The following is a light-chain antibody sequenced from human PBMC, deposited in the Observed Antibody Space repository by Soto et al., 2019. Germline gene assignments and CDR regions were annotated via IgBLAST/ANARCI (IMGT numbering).Light chain of an antibody. CDR2: AAS. CDR1: QGISSW. J-gene: IGKJ5*01. V-gene: IGKV1-12*02. CDR3: QQANCLPLT. Sequence: DIQMTQSPSFVSASVGVRVTITCRASQGISSWLAWYQQKPGKAPKLLLYAASRLQCGVPSSFSVNGSVPAFTLTIGSLQPEDFSTYYCQQANCLPLTFRQGTRLEIK.